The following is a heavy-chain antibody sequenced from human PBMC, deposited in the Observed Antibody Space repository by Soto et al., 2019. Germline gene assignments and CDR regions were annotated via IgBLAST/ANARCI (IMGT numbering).Heavy chain of an antibody. V-gene: IGHV3-23*01. CDR2: IGGRGSGDNT. CDR3: ARVAPYCSSTTCYIEF. CDR1: GFTFSSYP. D-gene: IGHD2-2*01. J-gene: IGHJ4*02. Sequence: EVQLLESGGGLVRPGGSLRLSCAASGFTFSSYPLSWVRQAPGKGLEWVSTIGGRGSGDNTHYADSVKGRFTISRDNSKNMIYLQMNSLRAEDTAVYYCARVAPYCSSTTCYIEFWGQGTLVTVSS.